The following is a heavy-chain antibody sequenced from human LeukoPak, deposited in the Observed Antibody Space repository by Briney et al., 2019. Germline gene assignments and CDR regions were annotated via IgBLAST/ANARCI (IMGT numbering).Heavy chain of an antibody. J-gene: IGHJ4*02. CDR2: INHSGST. CDR1: GGSFSGYY. Sequence: SETLSLTCAVYGGSFSGYYWSWIRQPPGKGLEWIGEINHSGSTYYNPSLKSRVTISVDTSKNQFSLKLSSVTAADTAVYYCAATSPYGDFDYWGQGTLVTVSS. CDR3: AATSPYGDFDY. V-gene: IGHV4-34*01. D-gene: IGHD2-2*01.